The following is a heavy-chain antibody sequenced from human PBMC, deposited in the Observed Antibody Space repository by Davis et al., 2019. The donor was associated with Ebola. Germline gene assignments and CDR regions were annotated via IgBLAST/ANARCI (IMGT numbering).Heavy chain of an antibody. J-gene: IGHJ4*02. V-gene: IGHV3-33*01. CDR2: IWYDGSNE. D-gene: IGHD2-15*01. CDR1: GFTFSNFA. CDR3: ARELEGIST. Sequence: GGSLRLSCAASGFTFSNFAMHWVRQAPGKGLEWVAVIWYDGSNEYYADSVKGRFTISRDNSKNTLYLQMNSLRAEDTAVYYCARELEGISTWGQGTLVTVSP.